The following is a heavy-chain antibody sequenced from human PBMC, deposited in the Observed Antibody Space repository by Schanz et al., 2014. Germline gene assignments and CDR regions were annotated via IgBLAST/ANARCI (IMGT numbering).Heavy chain of an antibody. V-gene: IGHV3-21*01. D-gene: IGHD2-8*02. CDR3: ARDRDAGGYDS. CDR1: GFSFDSYN. CDR2: LSFDSRHI. Sequence: EVQLVESGGGLIQPGGSLRLSCTASGFSFDSYNMNWFRQSPGKGLEWVAFLSFDSRHIYYADSVKGRFTISRDNAKNSVYLQMHSLRAEDTALYYCARDRDAGGYDSWGQGTLVTVSS. J-gene: IGHJ5*01.